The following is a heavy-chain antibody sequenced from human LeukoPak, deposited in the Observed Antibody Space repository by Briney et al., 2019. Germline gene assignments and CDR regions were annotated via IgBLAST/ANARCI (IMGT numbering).Heavy chain of an antibody. V-gene: IGHV3-33*01. CDR1: GFTFSSYG. CDR3: ARERGSRKGNNWFDP. CDR2: IWYDGSNK. D-gene: IGHD3-10*01. Sequence: PGRSLRLSCAASGFTFSSYGMHWVRQAPGKGLEGLAVIWYDGSNKYYADSVKGRFTISRDNSKNTLYLQMNSLRAEDTAVYYCARERGSRKGNNWFDPWGQGTLVTVSS. J-gene: IGHJ5*02.